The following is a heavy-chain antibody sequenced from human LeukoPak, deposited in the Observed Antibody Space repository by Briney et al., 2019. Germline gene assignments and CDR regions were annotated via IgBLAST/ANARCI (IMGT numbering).Heavy chain of an antibody. V-gene: IGHV4-61*01. Sequence: SETLSLTCTVSGGSFSSGSYYWSWIRQPPGKGLEWIGYIYYSGSTNYNPSLKSRVTISVDTSKNQFSLKLSSVTAADTAVYYCARGLLKGIAVAVGAFDIWGQGTMVTVSS. CDR3: ARGLLKGIAVAVGAFDI. CDR1: GGSFSSGSYY. J-gene: IGHJ3*02. CDR2: IYYSGST. D-gene: IGHD6-19*01.